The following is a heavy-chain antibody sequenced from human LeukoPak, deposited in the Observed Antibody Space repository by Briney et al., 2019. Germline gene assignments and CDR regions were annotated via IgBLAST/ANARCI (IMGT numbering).Heavy chain of an antibody. CDR3: ARGYYDSSGYYGNDY. V-gene: IGHV3-30-3*01. Sequence: GRSLRLSCAASGFTFSSYAMHWVRQALGKGLEWVAVISYDGSNKYYADSVKGRFTISRDNSKNTLYLQMNSLRAEDTAVYYCARGYYDSSGYYGNDYWGQGTLVTVSS. D-gene: IGHD3-22*01. J-gene: IGHJ4*02. CDR2: ISYDGSNK. CDR1: GFTFSSYA.